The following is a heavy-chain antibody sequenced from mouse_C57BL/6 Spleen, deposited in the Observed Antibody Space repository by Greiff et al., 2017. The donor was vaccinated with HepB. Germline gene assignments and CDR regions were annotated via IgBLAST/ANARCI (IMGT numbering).Heavy chain of an antibody. J-gene: IGHJ1*03. CDR1: GFTFSSYG. Sequence: EVMLVESGGDLVKPGGSLKLSCAASGFTFSSYGMSWVRQTPDKRLEWVATISSGGSYTYYPDSVKGRFTISRDTAKNTLYLQMSSLKSEDTAMYYCARQYYYGSSYWYFDVWGTVTTVTVSS. CDR2: ISSGGSYT. CDR3: ARQYYYGSSYWYFDV. D-gene: IGHD1-1*01. V-gene: IGHV5-6*01.